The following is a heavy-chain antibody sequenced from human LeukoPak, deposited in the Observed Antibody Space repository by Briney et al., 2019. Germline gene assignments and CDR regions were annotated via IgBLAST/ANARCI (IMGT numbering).Heavy chain of an antibody. V-gene: IGHV3-53*01. Sequence: GGSLRLSCAASGFTVSTNYLSWVRQAPGKGLEWVSVVYAGGKTYYADSVKGRFIISKDDSKDTIYFQMDSLRAEDTAVYYCARVGDRTYFDFWGQGTLVTVSS. J-gene: IGHJ4*02. D-gene: IGHD3-3*01. CDR1: GFTVSTNY. CDR2: VYAGGKT. CDR3: ARVGDRTYFDF.